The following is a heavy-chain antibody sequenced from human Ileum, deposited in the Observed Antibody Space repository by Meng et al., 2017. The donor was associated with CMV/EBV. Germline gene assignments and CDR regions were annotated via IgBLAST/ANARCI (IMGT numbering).Heavy chain of an antibody. Sequence: GESLKISCAASGFTFRGYWMSWVRQAPGKGLEWVANIKQDGSKTYYLDSVKGRFTISRDKAKNSLYLQMNSMRAENTAVYYCANYCTDTGCRAFDLWGQGTLVTVSS. CDR2: IKQDGSKT. CDR3: ANYCTDTGCRAFDL. D-gene: IGHD2-8*02. J-gene: IGHJ3*01. CDR1: GFTFRGYW. V-gene: IGHV3-7*01.